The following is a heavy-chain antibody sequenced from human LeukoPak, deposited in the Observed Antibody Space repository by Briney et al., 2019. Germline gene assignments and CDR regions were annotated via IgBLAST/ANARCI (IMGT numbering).Heavy chain of an antibody. CDR1: GFTFSSYS. CDR3: AKDGSRAWDIGFQH. D-gene: IGHD2-15*01. Sequence: GGSLRLSCAASGFTFSSYSMNWVRQAPGKGLEWVSSISSSSSYIYYADSVKGRFTISRDNAKNSLYLQMNSLRAEDTAVYYCAKDGSRAWDIGFQHWGQGTLVTVSS. V-gene: IGHV3-21*04. CDR2: ISSSSSYI. J-gene: IGHJ1*01.